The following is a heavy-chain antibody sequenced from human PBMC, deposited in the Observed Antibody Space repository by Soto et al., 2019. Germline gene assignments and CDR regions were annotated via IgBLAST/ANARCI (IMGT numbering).Heavy chain of an antibody. V-gene: IGHV1-18*01. Sequence: ASVKVSCKASGYTFTSYGISWVRQAPGQGLEWMGWISAYNGNTNYAQKLQGRVTMTTDTSTSTAYMELRSLRSDDTAVYYCARACLAVPGTGYGMDVWGQGTTVTVAS. D-gene: IGHD6-19*01. CDR1: GYTFTSYG. CDR3: ARACLAVPGTGYGMDV. J-gene: IGHJ6*02. CDR2: ISAYNGNT.